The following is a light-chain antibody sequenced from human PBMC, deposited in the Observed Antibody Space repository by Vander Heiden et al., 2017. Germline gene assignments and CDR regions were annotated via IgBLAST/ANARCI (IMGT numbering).Light chain of an antibody. CDR1: QGINNY. V-gene: IGKV1-16*02. Sequence: DIQMSPSPSSLSASVGDRVTITCRASQGINNYLAWFQHKPGRAPKSLIYAAHTLQNGVPSKFSASGSGTEFTLTISSLQPEDFATYYCQQYKTYPYTFGQGTKLEIK. J-gene: IGKJ2*01. CDR3: QQYKTYPYT. CDR2: AAH.